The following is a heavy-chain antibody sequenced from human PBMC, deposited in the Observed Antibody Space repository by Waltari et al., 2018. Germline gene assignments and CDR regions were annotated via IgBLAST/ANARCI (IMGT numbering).Heavy chain of an antibody. D-gene: IGHD6-13*01. CDR3: AKDTAGLPMNAFDI. CDR1: GFTFVDYA. V-gene: IGHV3-9*01. CDR2: ISWNSGSI. J-gene: IGHJ3*02. Sequence: EVQLVESGGGLVQPGRSLRLSCAASGFTFVDYAMPWVRQPPGKGLEWVSGISWNSGSIGYADSVKGRFTISRDNAKNSLYLQMNSLRAEDTALYYCAKDTAGLPMNAFDIWGQGTMVTVSS.